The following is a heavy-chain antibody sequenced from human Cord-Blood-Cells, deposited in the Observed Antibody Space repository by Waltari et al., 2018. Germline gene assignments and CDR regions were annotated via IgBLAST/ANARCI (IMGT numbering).Heavy chain of an antibody. Sequence: QVQLVQSGAEVKKPGSSVKVSCKASGGTFSSSAISWVRQAPGQGLEWMGGIIPIFGTANYAQKFQGRVTITADESTSTAYMELSSLRSEDTAVYYCATQSRDCSGGSCYSSTYDAFDIWGQGTMVTVSS. V-gene: IGHV1-69*01. J-gene: IGHJ3*02. CDR2: IIPIFGTA. D-gene: IGHD2-15*01. CDR3: ATQSRDCSGGSCYSSTYDAFDI. CDR1: GGTFSSSA.